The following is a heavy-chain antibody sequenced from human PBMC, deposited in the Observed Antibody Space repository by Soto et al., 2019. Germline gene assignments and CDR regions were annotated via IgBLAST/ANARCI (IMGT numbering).Heavy chain of an antibody. J-gene: IGHJ6*02. CDR2: ITGTGGNT. V-gene: IGHV3-23*01. CDR1: GFTLSTYG. Sequence: GGSLRLSCAGSGFTLSTYGMTWVRQAPGKGLEWVSAITGTGGNTYYVDSVKGRFTSSRDNSKNMLYLQMNSVRVEDMAVYYCARIRGYWYGLDVWGQGTTVTVPS. CDR3: ARIRGYWYGLDV.